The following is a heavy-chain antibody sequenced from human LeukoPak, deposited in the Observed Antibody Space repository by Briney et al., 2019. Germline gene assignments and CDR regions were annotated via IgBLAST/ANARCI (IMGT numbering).Heavy chain of an antibody. J-gene: IGHJ4*02. Sequence: SETLSLTCTVSGGSISSGGYYWSWIRQHPGKGLEWIGYIYYSGSTYYNPSLKSRVTISVDTSKNQFSLRLSSVTAADTAVYYCARGDRSVPNYWGQGTLVTVSS. CDR1: GGSISSGGYY. CDR3: ARGDRSVPNY. CDR2: IYYSGST. D-gene: IGHD3-22*01. V-gene: IGHV4-31*03.